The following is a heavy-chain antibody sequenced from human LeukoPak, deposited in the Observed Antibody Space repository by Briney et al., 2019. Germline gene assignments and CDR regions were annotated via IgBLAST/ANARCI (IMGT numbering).Heavy chain of an antibody. CDR1: GFMFSRHW. Sequence: TGGSLRLSCAPSGFMFSRHWMSWVRQAPGKGPEWVANIKQDGSERYYVDSVKGRFTISRGNAKNSLYLQMNSLRAEDTAVYYCARDGGHSTDFDYWGQGTLVTVSS. V-gene: IGHV3-7*01. CDR3: ARDGGHSTDFDY. J-gene: IGHJ4*02. CDR2: IKQDGSER. D-gene: IGHD2/OR15-2a*01.